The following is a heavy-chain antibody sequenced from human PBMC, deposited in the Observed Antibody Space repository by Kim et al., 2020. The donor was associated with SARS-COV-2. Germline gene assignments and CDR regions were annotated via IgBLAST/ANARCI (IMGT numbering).Heavy chain of an antibody. CDR1: GYTFTSYA. CDR3: ARDLVLAFWSGYNVRASGKKYYYYYGMDV. V-gene: IGHV7-4-1*02. Sequence: ASVKVSCKASGYTFTSYAMNWVRQAPGQGLEWMGWINTNTGNPTYAQGFTGRFVFSLDTSVSTAYLQISSLKAEDTAVYYCARDLVLAFWSGYNVRASGKKYYYYYGMDVWGQGTTVTVSS. CDR2: INTNTGNP. D-gene: IGHD3-3*01. J-gene: IGHJ6*02.